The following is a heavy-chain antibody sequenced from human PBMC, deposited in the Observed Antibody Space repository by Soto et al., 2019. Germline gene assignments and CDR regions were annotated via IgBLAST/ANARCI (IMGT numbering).Heavy chain of an antibody. CDR3: ARDFGWYSSGWEFDY. J-gene: IGHJ4*02. V-gene: IGHV3-23*01. CDR2: ISGSGGST. CDR1: GFTFSSYA. D-gene: IGHD6-19*01. Sequence: PGGSLRLSCAASGFTFSSYAMSWVRQAPGKGLEWVSAISGSGGSTYYADSVKGRFTISRDNSKNTLYLQMNSLRAEDTAVYYCARDFGWYSSGWEFDYWGQGTLVTVSS.